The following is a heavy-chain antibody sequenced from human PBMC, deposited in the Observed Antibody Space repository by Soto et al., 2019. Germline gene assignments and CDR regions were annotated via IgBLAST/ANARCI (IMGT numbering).Heavy chain of an antibody. CDR2: VSPTGDTV. CDR3: LKDAPNGSIDD. J-gene: IGHJ4*02. Sequence: VQVVASGGGLVQPGRSLRLSCAVSGFRFEQYDMHWVRQAPGKGLECVSTVSPTGDTVAYADSVEGRFTVSRDNAKNSLYLQMNSLKGDDTAFSYCLKDAPNGSIDDWGQGPLVTVSS. CDR1: GFRFEQYD. D-gene: IGHD3-10*01. V-gene: IGHV3-9*01.